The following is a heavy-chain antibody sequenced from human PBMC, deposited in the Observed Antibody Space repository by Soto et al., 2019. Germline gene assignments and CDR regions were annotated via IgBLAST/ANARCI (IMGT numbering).Heavy chain of an antibody. J-gene: IGHJ4*02. Sequence: QVQLQESGPGLVKPSQTLSLTCTVSGGSISTGGYYWTWIRQHPGKGLAWIGYIYYSGSTYYNPSLKSRVTISGDTAKNQFSLKLSSVTVADTAVYYCARGLSVTLFDNWGQGTLVTVSS. D-gene: IGHD4-17*01. CDR1: GGSISTGGYY. CDR3: ARGLSVTLFDN. CDR2: IYYSGST. V-gene: IGHV4-31*03.